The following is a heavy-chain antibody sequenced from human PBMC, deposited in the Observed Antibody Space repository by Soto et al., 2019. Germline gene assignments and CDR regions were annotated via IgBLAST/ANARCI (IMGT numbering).Heavy chain of an antibody. Sequence: QAPGKGLEWVAVISYDGSNKYYADSVKGRFTISRDNSKNTLYLQMNSLRAEDTAVYYCAKDLGGYYFPTYYYGMDVWSQWTTLTVS. CDR2: ISYDGSNK. V-gene: IGHV3-30*18. D-gene: IGHD3-22*01. J-gene: IGHJ6*02. CDR3: AKDLGGYYFPTYYYGMDV.